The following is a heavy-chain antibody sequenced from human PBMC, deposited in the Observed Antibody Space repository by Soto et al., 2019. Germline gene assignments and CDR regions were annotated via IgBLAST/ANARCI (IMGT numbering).Heavy chain of an antibody. D-gene: IGHD3-3*01. V-gene: IGHV3-23*01. J-gene: IGHJ5*02. CDR1: GFTFSTYA. Sequence: GGSLRLSCAASGFTFSTYAMTWVRQAPGKGLEWVSIISSSGDATYYLDSVKGRFTISRDNSRNTLHLQMNSLRSDDTAIYYCARDPHEFWTSYWFDPWGQGTPVTVSS. CDR2: ISSSGDAT. CDR3: ARDPHEFWTSYWFDP.